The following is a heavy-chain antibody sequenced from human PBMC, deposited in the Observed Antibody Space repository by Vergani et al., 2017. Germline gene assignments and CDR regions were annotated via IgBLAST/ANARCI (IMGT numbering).Heavy chain of an antibody. CDR2: ISVYNGET. V-gene: IGHV1-18*04. J-gene: IGHJ4*02. CDR3: AVTHDY. Sequence: QVQLVQSGAEVKKPGASVKVSCKASGYTFTSYYMHWVRQAPGQGLEWMGWISVYNGETKFAQKFQGRVTLTRDTSTDTAYMEMGSLRSDDTAVFYCAVTHDYWGQGTLVTVSS. CDR1: GYTFTSYY. D-gene: IGHD4-11*01.